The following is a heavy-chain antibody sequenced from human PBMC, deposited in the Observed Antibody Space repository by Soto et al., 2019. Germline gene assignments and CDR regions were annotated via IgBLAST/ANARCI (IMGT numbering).Heavy chain of an antibody. Sequence: GGSLRLSCAASGFTFSDHYMDWVRQAPGKGLEWVGRTRNKAKSYTTEYAASVKGRFTISRDDSKNSLYLQMNSLKTEDTAVYYCALGSSSYYYYYMDVWGKGTMVTVSS. CDR3: ALGSSSYYYYYMDV. CDR2: TRNKAKSYTT. CDR1: GFTFSDHY. D-gene: IGHD6-6*01. V-gene: IGHV3-72*01. J-gene: IGHJ6*03.